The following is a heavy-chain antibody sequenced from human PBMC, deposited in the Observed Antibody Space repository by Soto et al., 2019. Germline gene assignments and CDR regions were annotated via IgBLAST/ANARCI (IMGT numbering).Heavy chain of an antibody. J-gene: IGHJ4*02. CDR2: ISGSGGST. D-gene: IGHD5-12*01. CDR3: AKDRGAGFFDY. V-gene: IGHV3-23*01. CDR1: GFTFSSYA. Sequence: WGSLRLSCAATGFTFSSYAMSWVRQAPGKGLEWVSAISGSGGSTYYADSVKGRFTISRDNSKNTLYLQMNSLRAEDTAVYYCAKDRGAGFFDYWGQGTLVTVSS.